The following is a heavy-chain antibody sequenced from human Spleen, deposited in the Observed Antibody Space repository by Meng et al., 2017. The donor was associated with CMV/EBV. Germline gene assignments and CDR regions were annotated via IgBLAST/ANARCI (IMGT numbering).Heavy chain of an antibody. CDR2: IKQDGSEK. J-gene: IGHJ4*02. V-gene: IGHV3-7*01. D-gene: IGHD6-13*01. CDR3: AKAAGGDG. Sequence: GESLKISCAASGFTFSSYAMSWVRQAPGKGLEWVANIKQDGSEKYYVDSVKGRFTISRDNSRNSVYLQMNSLRSEDTAMYYCAKAAGGDGWGQGTLVTVSS. CDR1: GFTFSSYA.